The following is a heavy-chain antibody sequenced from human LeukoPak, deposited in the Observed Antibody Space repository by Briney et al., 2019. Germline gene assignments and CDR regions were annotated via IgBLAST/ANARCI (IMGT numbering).Heavy chain of an antibody. D-gene: IGHD6-13*01. CDR3: ARQRIAAALLGY. J-gene: IGHJ4*02. Sequence: ASVKVSCKASGYTFTSYAMHWVRQPPGQRLEWMGWINAGNGNAKYSQKFQGRVTITRDTSASTAYMELSSLRSEDTAVYYCARQRIAAALLGYWGQGTLVTVSS. CDR2: INAGNGNA. CDR1: GYTFTSYA. V-gene: IGHV1-3*01.